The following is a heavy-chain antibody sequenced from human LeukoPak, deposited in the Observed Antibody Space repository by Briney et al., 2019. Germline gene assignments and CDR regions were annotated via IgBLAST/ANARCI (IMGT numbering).Heavy chain of an antibody. CDR1: GGSISSSSYY. J-gene: IGHJ4*02. V-gene: IGHV4-39*01. CDR3: ARQPGIATY. D-gene: IGHD6-13*01. CDR2: IYYSGST. Sequence: KPSETLSLTCTVSGGSISSSSYYWGWIRQPPVKGLEWIRSIYYSGSTYYNPSLKSRVTISVDTSKNQFSLKLSSVTAADTAVYYCARQPGIATYWGQGTLVTVSS.